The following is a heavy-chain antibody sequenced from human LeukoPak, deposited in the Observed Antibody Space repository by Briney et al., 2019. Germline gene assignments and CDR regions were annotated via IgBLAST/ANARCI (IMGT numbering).Heavy chain of an antibody. CDR2: ICYDGSNK. J-gene: IGHJ6*02. CDR1: GFTFSSYG. Sequence: GGSLRLSCAASGFTFSSYGMHWVRQAPGKGLEWVAVICYDGSNKYYADSVKGRFTISRDNSKNTLYLQMNSLRAEDTAVYYCARDGNVDTAMVEYYYGMDVWGQGTTVTVSS. D-gene: IGHD5-18*01. CDR3: ARDGNVDTAMVEYYYGMDV. V-gene: IGHV3-33*01.